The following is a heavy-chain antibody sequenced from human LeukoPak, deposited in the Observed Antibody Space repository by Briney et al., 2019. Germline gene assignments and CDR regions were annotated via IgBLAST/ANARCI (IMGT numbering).Heavy chain of an antibody. CDR2: ISSSSSYI. CDR1: GFTFSSYS. D-gene: IGHD2-2*01. V-gene: IGHV3-21*01. CDR3: ARDRIQQFDY. Sequence: GGSLRLSCAASGFTFSSYSMNWVRQAPGKGLEWVSSISSSSSYIYYADSAKGRFTISRDNAKNSLYLQMNSLRAEDTAVYYCARDRIQQFDYWGQGTLVTVSS. J-gene: IGHJ4*02.